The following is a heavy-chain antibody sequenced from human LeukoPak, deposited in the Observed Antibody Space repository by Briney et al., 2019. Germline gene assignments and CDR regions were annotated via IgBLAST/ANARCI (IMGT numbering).Heavy chain of an antibody. CDR1: GGSISNYH. Sequence: SETLSLTCTVSGGSISNYHWSWIRQPAGKGLEWISQIHTSGSTNYNPPLKSRVTMSIDTPENQLSLTIRSVTAADMAVYYCARRDISSGWSFDYWGQGTLVTVSS. D-gene: IGHD6-19*01. V-gene: IGHV4-4*07. J-gene: IGHJ4*02. CDR3: ARRDISSGWSFDY. CDR2: IHTSGST.